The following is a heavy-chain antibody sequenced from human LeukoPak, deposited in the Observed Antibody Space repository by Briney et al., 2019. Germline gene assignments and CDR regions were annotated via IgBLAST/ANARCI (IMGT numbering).Heavy chain of an antibody. CDR1: GYTFTSYG. Sequence: ASVKVSCKASGYTFTSYGISWVRQAPGQGLEWMGWISAYNGNTNYAQKLQGRVTMTTDTSTSTAYMELRSLRSDDTAVYYCARVRFFVGTTGTTSHLDYWGQGTLVTVSS. J-gene: IGHJ4*02. D-gene: IGHD1-1*01. V-gene: IGHV1-18*01. CDR2: ISAYNGNT. CDR3: ARVRFFVGTTGTTSHLDY.